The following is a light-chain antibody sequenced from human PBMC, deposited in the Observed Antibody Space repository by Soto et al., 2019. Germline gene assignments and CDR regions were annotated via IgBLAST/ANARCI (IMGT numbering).Light chain of an antibody. CDR1: QSLNSY. V-gene: IGKV3-11*01. CDR3: QQRRYWPFT. Sequence: DIVLTQSPATLSSSPGERATLSCRASQSLNSYLAWFQQKPGQAPRLLIYDASHRATGIPSRFSRSGSGTDFPLTTGSLEPVDFADYYCQQRRYWPFTFGGGTKVEIK. CDR2: DAS. J-gene: IGKJ4*01.